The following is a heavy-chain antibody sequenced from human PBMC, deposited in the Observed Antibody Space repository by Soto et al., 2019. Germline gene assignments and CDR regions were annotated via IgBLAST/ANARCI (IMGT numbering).Heavy chain of an antibody. CDR3: ARTPPHYYDSSGYYYFDY. J-gene: IGHJ4*02. CDR1: GYSFTSYW. CDR2: IYPGDSDT. V-gene: IGHV5-51*01. Sequence: GESLKISCKGSGYSFTSYWIGWVRQMPGKGLEWMGIIYPGDSDTRYSPSFQGQVTISADKSISTAYLQWSSLKASDTAMYYCARTPPHYYDSSGYYYFDYWGQGTLVTVSS. D-gene: IGHD3-22*01.